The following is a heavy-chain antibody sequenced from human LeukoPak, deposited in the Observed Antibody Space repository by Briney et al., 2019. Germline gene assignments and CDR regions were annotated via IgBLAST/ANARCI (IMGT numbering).Heavy chain of an antibody. CDR1: GFTFSSYS. D-gene: IGHD3-9*01. V-gene: IGHV3-48*01. CDR3: AEGPYYDILTGYSSDAFHI. CDR2: ISSSSSTI. Sequence: TGGSLRLSCAASGFTFSSYSMKWVRQAPGKGLEGVSYISSSSSTIYYADSVKGRFTISRDNAKNSLYLQMNSLRAEDTAVYYCAEGPYYDILTGYSSDAFHIWGQGTVVTVSS. J-gene: IGHJ3*02.